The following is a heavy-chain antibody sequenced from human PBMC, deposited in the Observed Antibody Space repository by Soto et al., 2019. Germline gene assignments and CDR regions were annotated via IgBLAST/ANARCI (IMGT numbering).Heavy chain of an antibody. D-gene: IGHD1-1*01. J-gene: IGHJ6*02. CDR2: INPNSGDT. V-gene: IGHV1-2*02. CDR1: GYTFTGSY. CDR3: AKRGQAFAV. Sequence: ASVKVSCKASGYTFTGSYMHWVRQAPGQGLEWMGWINPNSGDTKYAQKFQDRVTMTRDTSISSAYMELSSLRSDDTAVYYCAKRGQAFAVWGQATTVTVSS.